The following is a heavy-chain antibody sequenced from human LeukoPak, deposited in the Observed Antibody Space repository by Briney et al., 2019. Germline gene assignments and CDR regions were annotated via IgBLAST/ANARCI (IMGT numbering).Heavy chain of an antibody. J-gene: IGHJ4*02. CDR3: ARDGKGRYDFRENDY. V-gene: IGHV1-18*01. Sequence: ASVKVSRKASGYTFSIYGITWVRQAPGQGLEWMGWISAYNGYTNYAQKFQGRVTMTTDTSTNTAYMELRSLRSDDTAIYYCARDGKGRYDFRENDYWGQGTLVTVSS. CDR1: GYTFSIYG. CDR2: ISAYNGYT. D-gene: IGHD3-3*01.